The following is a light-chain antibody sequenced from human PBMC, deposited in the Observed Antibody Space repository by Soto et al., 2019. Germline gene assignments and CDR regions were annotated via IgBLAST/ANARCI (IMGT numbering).Light chain of an antibody. V-gene: IGKV1-39*01. CDR2: AAS. CDR3: QQSYSIPWT. CDR1: QAMSSY. Sequence: DSQMTQSPCSLSASVGDRVTFTSRASQAMSSYLNWYQQKPGTAPKVLIYAASSLHSWGPPRCRGSGSRRDVTLTTSSLQPEDFATYYCQQSYSIPWTFGQGTKV. J-gene: IGKJ1*01.